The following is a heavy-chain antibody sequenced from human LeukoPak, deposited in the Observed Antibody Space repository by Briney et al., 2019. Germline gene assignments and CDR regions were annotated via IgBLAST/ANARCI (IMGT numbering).Heavy chain of an antibody. J-gene: IGHJ4*02. D-gene: IGHD6-19*01. CDR2: IYYSGST. V-gene: IGHV4-59*01. Sequence: SETLSLTCTISGGSISSYYWNWIRQPPGKGLEWIGYIYYSGSTNYNPSLKSRVTISVDTSKNQFSLKLSSVTAADTAVYYCARVTSSGWYLFDYWGQGTLVTVSS. CDR3: ARVTSSGWYLFDY. CDR1: GGSISSYY.